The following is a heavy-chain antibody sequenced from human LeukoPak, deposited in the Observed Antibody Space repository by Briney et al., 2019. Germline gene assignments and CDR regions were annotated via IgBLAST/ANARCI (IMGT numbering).Heavy chain of an antibody. Sequence: SETLSLTCSVSGDSITNYWTWIRQPPGKGLEWIGYIYTSGSTSYNPSLKSRLTLSVDTSKKQFSLRLRAVTAADTAVYCCAGTSYCSSDNCDRFYNDNDGFDIWGQGTKVTVSS. CDR2: IYTSGST. J-gene: IGHJ3*02. CDR1: GDSITNY. CDR3: AGTSYCSSDNCDRFYNDNDGFDI. V-gene: IGHV4-4*09. D-gene: IGHD2-2*01.